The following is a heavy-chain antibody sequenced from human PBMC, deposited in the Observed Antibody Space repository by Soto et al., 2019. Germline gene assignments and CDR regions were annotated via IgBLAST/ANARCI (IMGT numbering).Heavy chain of an antibody. J-gene: IGHJ5*02. D-gene: IGHD3-3*01. CDR2: ISDSGGST. CDR3: VKEGTMAPRYWFGA. Sequence: DVQLVESGGGLIQPGGSLRLSCSGSGFTFSSFLMHWVRQAPGKGLEYVAGISDSGGSTCYADSVQGRFTISRDSSTLYLQMSGLRPEDTALYYCVKEGTMAPRYWFGAWGQGTLVTVSS. CDR1: GFTFSSFL. V-gene: IGHV3-64D*06.